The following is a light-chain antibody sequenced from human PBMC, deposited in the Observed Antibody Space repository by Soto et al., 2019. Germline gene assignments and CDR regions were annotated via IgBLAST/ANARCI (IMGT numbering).Light chain of an antibody. CDR2: AAS. Sequence: DIQMAQSPSTLSASVGDRVTITCRASQRTSGWLAWYQQKPGKAPKLLIYAASSLQSGVPSRFSGSGSGTDFTLTISSLQPEDFATYYCQHADSCPRITFGQGARLEIK. CDR3: QHADSCPRIT. J-gene: IGKJ5*01. CDR1: QRTSGW. V-gene: IGKV1-12*01.